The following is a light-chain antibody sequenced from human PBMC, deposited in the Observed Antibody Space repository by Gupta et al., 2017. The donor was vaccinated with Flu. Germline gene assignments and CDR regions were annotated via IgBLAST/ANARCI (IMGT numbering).Light chain of an antibody. CDR2: GAS. CDR3: QQYCSSPQT. V-gene: IGKV3-20*01. CDR1: QRVSSSY. Sequence: DIVLTHSPGTLSLSPGERATLSCRASQRVSSSYLAWYQQKPGQAPRLLIYGASSRATGIPDRFSGSGSGTDFTLTISRLEPEDFAVYYCQQYCSSPQTFGQGTKVEIK. J-gene: IGKJ1*01.